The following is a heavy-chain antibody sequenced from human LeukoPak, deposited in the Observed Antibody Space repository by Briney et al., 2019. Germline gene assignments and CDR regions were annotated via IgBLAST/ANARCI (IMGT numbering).Heavy chain of an antibody. CDR2: ISSSGSTI. CDR1: GFTFSDYY. D-gene: IGHD3-16*02. V-gene: IGHV3-11*01. CDR3: ASSYMITFGGVIGY. Sequence: GGSLRPSCAASGFTFSDYYMSWIRQAPGKGLEWVSYISSSGSTIYYADSVKGRFTISRDNAKNSLYLQMNSLRAEDTAVYYCASSYMITFGGVIGYWGQGTLVTVSS. J-gene: IGHJ4*02.